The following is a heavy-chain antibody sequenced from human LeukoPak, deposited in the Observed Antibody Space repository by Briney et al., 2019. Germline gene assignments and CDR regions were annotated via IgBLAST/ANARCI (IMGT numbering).Heavy chain of an antibody. Sequence: SETLSLTCTASGGSISSYYWSWIRQPPGKGLEWIGYIYYSGSTNYNPSRKSRVTISVDTSKNQFSLKLSSVTAADTAVYYCARLGAHDAFDIWGQGTMVTVSS. V-gene: IGHV4-59*01. CDR1: GGSISSYY. CDR3: ARLGAHDAFDI. CDR2: IYYSGST. D-gene: IGHD3-16*01. J-gene: IGHJ3*02.